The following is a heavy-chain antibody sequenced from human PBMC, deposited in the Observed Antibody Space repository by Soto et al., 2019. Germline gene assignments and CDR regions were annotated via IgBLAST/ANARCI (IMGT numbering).Heavy chain of an antibody. CDR1: GGSISSYY. CDR2: IYYSGST. J-gene: IGHJ4*02. D-gene: IGHD5-18*01. Sequence: QVQLQESGPGLVKPSETLSLTCTVSGGSISSYYWCRIRQPPGKGLEWIGYIYYSGSTNYNPSLKSRVTISVDTSKNQFSLKLSSVTAADTAVYYCARGDSYGGFDYWGQGTLVTVSS. V-gene: IGHV4-59*01. CDR3: ARGDSYGGFDY.